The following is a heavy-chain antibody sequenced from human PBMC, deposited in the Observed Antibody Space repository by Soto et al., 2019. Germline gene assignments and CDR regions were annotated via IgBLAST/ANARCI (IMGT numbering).Heavy chain of an antibody. J-gene: IGHJ4*02. D-gene: IGHD1-26*01. Sequence: EVQLVESGGGVVQPGGSLKLSGAASGFTFSGSAMHWVRQASGKGLEWVGRIRSKANSYATAYAASVKGRFTISRDDSKNTAYLQMNSLKTEDTAVYYCTSPYSGSSKGGFDYWGQGTLVTVSS. V-gene: IGHV3-73*02. CDR3: TSPYSGSSKGGFDY. CDR2: IRSKANSYAT. CDR1: GFTFSGSA.